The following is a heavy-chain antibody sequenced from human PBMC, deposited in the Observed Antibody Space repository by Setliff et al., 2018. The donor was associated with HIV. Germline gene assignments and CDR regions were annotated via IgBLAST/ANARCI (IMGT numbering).Heavy chain of an antibody. CDR1: GFSFRSDA. CDR3: AKTRTVITVYGPFDS. Sequence: GGSLRLSCAASGFSFRSDAVSWVRQAPGKGLEWVSVISGSGDITYYRESVKGRFTVSRDNSNNTVYLQMNSLRAEDTAMYYCAKTRTVITVYGPFDSWGQGTPVTVSS. V-gene: IGHV3-23*01. J-gene: IGHJ4*02. CDR2: ISGSGDIT. D-gene: IGHD4-4*01.